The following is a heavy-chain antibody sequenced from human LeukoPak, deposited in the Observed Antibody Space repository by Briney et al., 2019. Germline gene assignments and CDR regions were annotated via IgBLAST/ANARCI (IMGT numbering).Heavy chain of an antibody. CDR2: IDPSDSYT. D-gene: IGHD2/OR15-2a*01. CDR1: GYSFTSYW. Sequence: GESLKISCKGSGYSFTSYWITWVRQMPGKGLEWMGRIDPSDSYTNYSPSFQGHVTISADKSISTAYLQWSSLKASDTAMYYCARLKGGLWYYYGMDVWGQGTTVTVSS. J-gene: IGHJ6*02. CDR3: ARLKGGLWYYYGMDV. V-gene: IGHV5-10-1*01.